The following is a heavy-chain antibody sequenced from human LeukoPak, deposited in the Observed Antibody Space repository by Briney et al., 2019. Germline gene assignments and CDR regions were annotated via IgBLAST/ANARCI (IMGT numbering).Heavy chain of an antibody. CDR1: GFTFSSYG. D-gene: IGHD4-17*01. Sequence: HPGGSLRLSCAASGFTFSSYGMHWVRQAPGKGLEWVAVISYDGSNKYYADSVKGRFTISRDNSKNTLYLQMNSLRAEDTAVYYCAKDRKTNFMTTVPYFDYWGQGTLVTVSS. V-gene: IGHV3-30*18. CDR3: AKDRKTNFMTTVPYFDY. J-gene: IGHJ4*02. CDR2: ISYDGSNK.